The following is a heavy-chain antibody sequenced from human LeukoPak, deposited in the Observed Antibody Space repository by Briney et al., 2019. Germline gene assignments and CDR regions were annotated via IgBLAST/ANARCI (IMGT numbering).Heavy chain of an antibody. CDR1: GFMFSVYS. CDR3: AKGLEVESRLDS. V-gene: IGHV3-69-1*01. CDR2: ISRLGT. D-gene: IGHD1-1*01. J-gene: IGHJ4*02. Sequence: PGGSLRLSCTGSGFMFSVYSMYWVRQAPGKGPEWVSGISRLGTFYADSVKGRFTISRDNSRHTLLLEMNILRVDDTAVYYCAKGLEVESRLDSWGQGTLVIVSS.